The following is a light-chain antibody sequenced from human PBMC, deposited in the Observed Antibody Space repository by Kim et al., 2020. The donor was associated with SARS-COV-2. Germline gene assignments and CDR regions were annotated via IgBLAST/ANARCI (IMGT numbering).Light chain of an antibody. V-gene: IGLV3-1*01. CDR1: KLWDKY. CDR2: QDS. J-gene: IGLJ3*02. Sequence: GTPGQTATITCSGDKLWDKYACWYQQEPGHSPGLVIYQDSKRPPGIPDRFSGSNSGNTATLTISGTQTMDEAEYSCQAWGSNTAVFGGGTQLTVL. CDR3: QAWGSNTAV.